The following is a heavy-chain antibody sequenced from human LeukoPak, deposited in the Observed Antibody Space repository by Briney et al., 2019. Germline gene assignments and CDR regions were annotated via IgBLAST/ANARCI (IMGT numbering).Heavy chain of an antibody. D-gene: IGHD2-2*01. J-gene: IGHJ4*02. V-gene: IGHV3-30*03. CDR1: GFTFSSYG. Sequence: GGSLRLSCAASGFTFSSYGMHWVRQAPGKGLEWVAIISYDGSNKYYADSVKGRFTISRDNSKNTLYLQMNSLRAEDTAVYYCARDFSDVIIPAARFDYWGQGTLVTVSS. CDR3: ARDFSDVIIPAARFDY. CDR2: ISYDGSNK.